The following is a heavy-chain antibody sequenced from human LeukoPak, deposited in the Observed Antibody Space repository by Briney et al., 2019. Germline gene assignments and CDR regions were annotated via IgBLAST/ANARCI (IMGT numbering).Heavy chain of an antibody. D-gene: IGHD3-10*01. J-gene: IGHJ3*02. V-gene: IGHV4-59*02. Sequence: PSETLSLTCTVSGGSVSSYFWSWIRRPPGKGLEWIGYIDDSGNTNYNPSLKSQVSISIAKSKNQPSLKLSSVTAADTAMYYCARSDYYGSGSHTLFDAFDIWGQGTRVTVSS. CDR2: IDDSGNT. CDR1: GGSVSSYF. CDR3: ARSDYYGSGSHTLFDAFDI.